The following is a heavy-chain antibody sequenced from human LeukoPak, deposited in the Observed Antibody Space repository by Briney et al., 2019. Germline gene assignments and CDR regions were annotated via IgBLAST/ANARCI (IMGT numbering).Heavy chain of an antibody. Sequence: GGSLRLSCAAPGFTFSSYGMHWVRQAPGKGLEWVAVISYDGSNKYYADSVKGRFTISRDNSKNTLYLDMTSLRAEDTAVFYCAKTAGEQWLAMSLDYWGQGTLVTVSS. CDR2: ISYDGSNK. V-gene: IGHV3-30*18. CDR3: AKTAGEQWLAMSLDY. J-gene: IGHJ4*02. CDR1: GFTFSSYG. D-gene: IGHD6-19*01.